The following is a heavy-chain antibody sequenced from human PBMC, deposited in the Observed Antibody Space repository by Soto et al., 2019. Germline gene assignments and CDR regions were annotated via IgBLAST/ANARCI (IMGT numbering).Heavy chain of an antibody. CDR2: IKSKTDGGTT. J-gene: IGHJ6*02. Sequence: EVQLVESGGGLVKPGGSLRLSCAASGFTFSNAWMNWVRQAPGKGLEWVGRIKSKTDGGTTDYAAPVKGRFTISRDDSKNTLYLQMNSLNTEDTAVYYCTTNHDYRIYYYSYGMDVWGQGTTVTVSS. CDR3: TTNHDYRIYYYSYGMDV. CDR1: GFTFSNAW. V-gene: IGHV3-15*07. D-gene: IGHD4-4*01.